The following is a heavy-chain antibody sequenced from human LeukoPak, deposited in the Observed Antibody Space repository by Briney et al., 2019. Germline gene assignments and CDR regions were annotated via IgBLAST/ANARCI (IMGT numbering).Heavy chain of an antibody. V-gene: IGHV1-8*01. J-gene: IGHJ4*02. CDR2: MNPNSGNT. D-gene: IGHD3-10*01. Sequence: ASVKVSCKASGYTFTSYDINWVRQATGQGLEWMGWMNPNSGNTGYAQKLQGRVTMTTDTSTSTAYTELRSLRSDDTAVYYCARDPGSGSYTHFDYWGQGTLVTVSS. CDR1: GYTFTSYD. CDR3: ARDPGSGSYTHFDY.